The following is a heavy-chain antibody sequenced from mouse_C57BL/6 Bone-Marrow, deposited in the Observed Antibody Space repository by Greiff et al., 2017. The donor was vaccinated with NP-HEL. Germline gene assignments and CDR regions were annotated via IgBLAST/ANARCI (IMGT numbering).Heavy chain of an antibody. D-gene: IGHD1-1*01. CDR3: ARTYYGSSPWFAY. J-gene: IGHJ3*01. Sequence: VKLMESGPELVKPGASVKISCKASGYAFSSSWMNWVKQRPGKGLEWIGRIYPGDGDTNYNGKFKGKATLTADKSSSTAYMQLSSLTSEDSAVYFCARTYYGSSPWFAYWGQGTLVTVSA. CDR1: GYAFSSSW. CDR2: IYPGDGDT. V-gene: IGHV1-82*01.